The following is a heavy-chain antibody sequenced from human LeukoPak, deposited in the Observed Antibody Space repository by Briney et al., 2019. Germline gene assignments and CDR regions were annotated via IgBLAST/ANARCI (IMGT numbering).Heavy chain of an antibody. CDR1: GFSFSDYS. D-gene: IGHD2-15*01. J-gene: IGHJ6*02. CDR3: ARDYCSGGSCYPFVHYYGMDV. Sequence: GGSLRLSCAASGFSFSDYSMNWVRQAPGKGLEWVSFISSYSTYIYYADSLKGRFTISRDNAKNSLYLQMNSLRAEDTAVYYCARDYCSGGSCYPFVHYYGMDVWGQGTTVTVSS. CDR2: ISSYSTYI. V-gene: IGHV3-21*01.